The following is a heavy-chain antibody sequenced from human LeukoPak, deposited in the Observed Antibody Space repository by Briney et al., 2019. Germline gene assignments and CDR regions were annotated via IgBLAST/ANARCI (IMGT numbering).Heavy chain of an antibody. CDR1: GFTFSSYA. J-gene: IGHJ4*02. CDR3: AKDRSEVGPLYFDE. CDR2: TSGSGAST. D-gene: IGHD1-26*01. Sequence: PGGSLRLSCEVSGFTFSSYAMTWVRQAPGKGLEWVSSTSGSGASTYSADSVRGRFTISRDNSKNTLYLQMNGLRAEDTAVYYCAKDRSEVGPLYFDEGDQGTLATVSS. V-gene: IGHV3-23*01.